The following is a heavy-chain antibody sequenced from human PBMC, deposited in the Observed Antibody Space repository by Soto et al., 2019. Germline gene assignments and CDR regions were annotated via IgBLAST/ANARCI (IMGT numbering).Heavy chain of an antibody. CDR1: GGSISSYY. Sequence: SETLSLTCTVSGGSISSYYWSWIRQPPGKGLEWIGYIYYSGSTNYNPSLKSRVTISVNTSKNQFSLKLSAVTAADTAVYYCARVFNGGSLYYFDYWGQGTLVTVSS. J-gene: IGHJ4*02. CDR2: IYYSGST. CDR3: ARVFNGGSLYYFDY. D-gene: IGHD3-16*01. V-gene: IGHV4-59*01.